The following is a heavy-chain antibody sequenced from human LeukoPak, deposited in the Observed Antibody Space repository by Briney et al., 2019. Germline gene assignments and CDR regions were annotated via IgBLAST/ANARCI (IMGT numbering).Heavy chain of an antibody. CDR2: IYSGGNT. Sequence: GGSLGLSCTVSGFTVTSNSMSWVRQAPGKGLEWVSFIYSGGNTHYSDSVKGRFTISRDNSKNTLYLQMDSLRAEDTAVYYCARRAGEYSHPYDYWGQGTLVTVSS. D-gene: IGHD4-17*01. CDR1: GFTVTSNS. CDR3: ARRAGEYSHPYDY. V-gene: IGHV3-53*01. J-gene: IGHJ4*02.